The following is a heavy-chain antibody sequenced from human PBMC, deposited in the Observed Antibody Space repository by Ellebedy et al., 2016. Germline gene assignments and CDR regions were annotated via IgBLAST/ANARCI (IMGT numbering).Heavy chain of an antibody. D-gene: IGHD1-26*01. V-gene: IGHV1-18*04. J-gene: IGHJ4*02. CDR1: GYTFTSYY. CDR2: ISAYNGNT. Sequence: ASVKVSCKASGYTFTSYYMHWVRQAPGQGLEWMGWISAYNGNTNYTQKLQGRVTMTTDTSTSTAYMELRSLRSDDTAVYYCARSVELLPIDYWGQGTLVTVSS. CDR3: ARSVELLPIDY.